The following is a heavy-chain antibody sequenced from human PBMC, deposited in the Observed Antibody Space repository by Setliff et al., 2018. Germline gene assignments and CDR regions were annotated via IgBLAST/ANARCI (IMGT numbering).Heavy chain of an antibody. Sequence: SETLSLTCAVYGGSFSGYYWSWIRQPPGKGLEWIGEINHSGSTNYNPSLKSRVTISVDTSKNQFSLKLSSVTAADTAVYYCARGERRWLRFSLDYWGQGTRVTVS. CDR3: ARGERRWLRFSLDY. CDR1: GGSFSGYY. D-gene: IGHD5-12*01. J-gene: IGHJ4*02. V-gene: IGHV4-34*01. CDR2: INHSGST.